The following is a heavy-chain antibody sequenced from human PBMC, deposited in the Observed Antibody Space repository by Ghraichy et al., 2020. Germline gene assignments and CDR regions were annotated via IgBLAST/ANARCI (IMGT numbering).Heavy chain of an antibody. CDR2: ISAYTGNT. J-gene: IGHJ4*02. V-gene: IGHV1-18*01. D-gene: IGHD2-8*02. CDR3: ARERFTGGNSPKDY. CDR1: GYTFSNNG. Sequence: ASVKVSCKASGYTFSNNGISWVRQAPGQGLEWMGRISAYTGNTNYAQAFQGRVTLTTDTSTTTAYMELRSLTSHDTAVYYCARERFTGGNSPKDYWGRGTRVTVSS.